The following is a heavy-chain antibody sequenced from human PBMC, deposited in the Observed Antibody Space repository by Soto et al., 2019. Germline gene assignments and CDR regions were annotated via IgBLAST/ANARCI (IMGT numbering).Heavy chain of an antibody. CDR3: ARVGWGGDS. J-gene: IGHJ4*02. CDR1: GGSVTSGSYF. CDR2: ISYSGRT. V-gene: IGHV4-61*01. Sequence: QVQLQESGPGLVKPSETLSLTCTVSGGSVTSGSYFWSWIRQPPGEGLEWIGFISYSGRTVYNPALMSRVTIPMDTSKNQCSLKLSSAAAADTAVYYCARVGWGGDSWGQGTLVIVSS. D-gene: IGHD7-27*01.